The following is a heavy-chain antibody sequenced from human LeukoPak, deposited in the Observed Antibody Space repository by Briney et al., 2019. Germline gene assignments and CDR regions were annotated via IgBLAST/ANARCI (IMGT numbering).Heavy chain of an antibody. J-gene: IGHJ4*02. CDR1: GFPFSPDW. Sequence: GGSLRLSCAASGFPFSPDWMSWVRQAPGKGLEWVAMIKKSGSETHYVDSVKGRFTISRDGARNSLYLQMSSLKADDTAVYYCASLDTAAIRTGGYWGQGTLVTVSS. V-gene: IGHV3-7*01. CDR2: IKKSGSET. D-gene: IGHD5-18*01. CDR3: ASLDTAAIRTGGY.